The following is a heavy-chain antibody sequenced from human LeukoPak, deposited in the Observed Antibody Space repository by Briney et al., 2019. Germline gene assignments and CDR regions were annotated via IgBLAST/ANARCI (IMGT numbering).Heavy chain of an antibody. CDR1: GFTFSSYG. J-gene: IGHJ4*02. Sequence: GGALRLSCAASGFTFSSYGMHWVRQAPGKGREWVAVISYDGSNKYYADSVKGRFTISRDNSKNTLYLQMNSLRAEDTAVYYCAGGTVMPDYWGQGTLVTVSS. D-gene: IGHD4-17*01. CDR2: ISYDGSNK. CDR3: AGGTVMPDY. V-gene: IGHV3-30*03.